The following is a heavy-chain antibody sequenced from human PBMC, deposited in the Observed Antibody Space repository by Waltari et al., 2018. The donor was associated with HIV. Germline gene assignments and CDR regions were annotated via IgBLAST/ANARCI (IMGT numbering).Heavy chain of an antibody. CDR3: TRSISGILDY. J-gene: IGHJ4*02. D-gene: IGHD6-13*01. V-gene: IGHV3-49*04. Sequence: EVQLVESGGGLVQPGRSLRLSCTASGFTFGDYAMSWVRQAPGKGLEWVGFIRSKAYGGTTEYAASVKGRFTISRDDSKSIAYLQMNSLKTEDTAVYYCTRSISGILDYWGQGTLVTVSS. CDR2: IRSKAYGGTT. CDR1: GFTFGDYA.